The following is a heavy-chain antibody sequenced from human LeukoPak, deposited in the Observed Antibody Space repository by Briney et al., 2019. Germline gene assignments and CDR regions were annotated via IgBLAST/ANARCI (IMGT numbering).Heavy chain of an antibody. CDR1: DGSIRSHY. Sequence: SETLSLTCTVSDGSIRSHYWSWIRQPAGKGVEWIGRIYSNGSTNYNPSLKSRVTISLDKSKNQFSLKLTSVTAADTAVFYCARVAPYIVRGVILYYMDVWGKGTTVTVSS. D-gene: IGHD3-10*01. V-gene: IGHV4-4*07. J-gene: IGHJ6*03. CDR2: IYSNGST. CDR3: ARVAPYIVRGVILYYMDV.